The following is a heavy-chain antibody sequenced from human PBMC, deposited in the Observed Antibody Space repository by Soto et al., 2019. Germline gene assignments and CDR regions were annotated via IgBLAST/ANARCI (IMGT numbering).Heavy chain of an antibody. CDR3: ARDQSTGYYYHGMGV. J-gene: IGHJ6*02. V-gene: IGHV3-23*01. CDR1: GFSFSSYA. CDR2: ISSSDGST. Sequence: GGSLRLSCVASGFSFSSYAMSWVRQAPGKGLEWVSVISSSDGSTYYADSVKGRFTISRDNSKRTVTLQLGSLRVEDTAVYYCARDQSTGYYYHGMGVWGQGTTVTVSS. D-gene: IGHD3-10*01.